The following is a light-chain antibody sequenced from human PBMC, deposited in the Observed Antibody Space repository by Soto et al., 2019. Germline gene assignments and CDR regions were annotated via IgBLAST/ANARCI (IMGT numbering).Light chain of an antibody. CDR3: QTWGTGFQF. CDR2: LNNDGSH. J-gene: IGLJ2*01. Sequence: QSVLTQSPSASASLGASVKRTCTLSSGHSMDAIAWHQKQPGKGPRYLMDLNNDGSHTKGDGIPDRFSGSSSGADRFLIISSLQSEDEADYYCQTWGTGFQFFGGGTKLTVL. V-gene: IGLV4-69*01. CDR1: SGHSMDA.